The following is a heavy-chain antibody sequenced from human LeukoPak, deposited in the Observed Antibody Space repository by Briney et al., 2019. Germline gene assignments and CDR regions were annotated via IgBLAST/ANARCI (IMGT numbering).Heavy chain of an antibody. J-gene: IGHJ4*02. CDR1: GYTFTSYG. Sequence: ASVKVSCKASGYTFTSYGISWLRQAPGQGLEWMGWISAYNGNTNYVQKLQGRVTMTTDTSTSTAYMELRSLRSDDTAVYYCARDSGDSSGYYYVSGGYWGQGTLVTVSS. CDR3: ARDSGDSSGYYYVSGGY. D-gene: IGHD3-22*01. CDR2: ISAYNGNT. V-gene: IGHV1-18*01.